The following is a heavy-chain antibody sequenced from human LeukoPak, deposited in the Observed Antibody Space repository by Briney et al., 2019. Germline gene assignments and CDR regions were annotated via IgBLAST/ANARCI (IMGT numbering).Heavy chain of an antibody. D-gene: IGHD3-9*01. Sequence: RAGGSLRLSCAASGFTFSSHGMNWVRQAPGKGLEWVSGISPSGGITYYTDSVKGRFTISRDNSKNTLYLQMNSLRAEDTAVYYCAKGRQGFDVTLSAFDYWGQGTLVTVSS. J-gene: IGHJ4*02. CDR3: AKGRQGFDVTLSAFDY. V-gene: IGHV3-23*01. CDR2: ISPSGGIT. CDR1: GFTFSSHG.